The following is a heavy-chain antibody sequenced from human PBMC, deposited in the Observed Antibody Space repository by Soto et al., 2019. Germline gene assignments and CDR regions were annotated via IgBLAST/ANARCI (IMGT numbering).Heavy chain of an antibody. CDR3: ARDRGSSGWYTPRYYYYGMDV. CDR2: IWYDGSNK. D-gene: IGHD6-19*01. CDR1: GFTFSSYG. J-gene: IGHJ6*02. V-gene: IGHV3-33*01. Sequence: PGGSLRLSCAASGFTFSSYGMHWVRQAPGKGLEWVAVIWYDGSNKYYADSVKGRFTISRDNSKNTLYLQMNSLRAEDTAVYYCARDRGSSGWYTPRYYYYGMDVWGQGTTVTVSS.